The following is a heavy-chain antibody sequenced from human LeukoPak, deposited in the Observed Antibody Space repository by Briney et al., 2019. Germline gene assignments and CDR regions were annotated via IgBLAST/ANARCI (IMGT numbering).Heavy chain of an antibody. CDR3: ARDIHDSSGYYYDY. V-gene: IGHV3-23*01. CDR1: GFSFSVYT. Sequence: PPGGSLRLSCVASGFSFSVYTMIWVRQAPGKGLEWISAVSASGDKTYYADSVKGRFTVSRDNSKDTLYLHMNSLRAEDTALYYCARDIHDSSGYYYDYWGQGTLVTVSS. J-gene: IGHJ4*02. CDR2: VSASGDKT. D-gene: IGHD3-22*01.